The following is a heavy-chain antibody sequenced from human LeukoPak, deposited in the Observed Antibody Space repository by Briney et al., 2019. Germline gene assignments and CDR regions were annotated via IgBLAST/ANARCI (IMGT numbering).Heavy chain of an antibody. Sequence: SGGSLRLSCAASGFTFSSYAMSWVRQAPGKGLEWVANIKEDGSEKYYVDSVKGRFTISRDNAKNSLYLQLNSLRAEDTAVYYCTRDTGCSGGTCYSFYDYWGQGTLVTVSS. J-gene: IGHJ4*02. V-gene: IGHV3-7*01. CDR2: IKEDGSEK. CDR1: GFTFSSYA. CDR3: TRDTGCSGGTCYSFYDY. D-gene: IGHD2-15*01.